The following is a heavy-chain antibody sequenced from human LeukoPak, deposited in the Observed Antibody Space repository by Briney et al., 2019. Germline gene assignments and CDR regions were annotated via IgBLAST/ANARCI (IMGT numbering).Heavy chain of an antibody. Sequence: PGGSLRLSCAASGFTISNYGMTWVRQAQGQGLEWVSGISGSGGTTYDADSVKHRFTVSRDNSKNILYLQMNSLRADDTAVYFCAKTQGYFDYWGQGTLVTVSS. CDR3: AKTQGYFDY. CDR1: GFTISNYG. J-gene: IGHJ4*02. V-gene: IGHV3-23*01. CDR2: ISGSGGTT.